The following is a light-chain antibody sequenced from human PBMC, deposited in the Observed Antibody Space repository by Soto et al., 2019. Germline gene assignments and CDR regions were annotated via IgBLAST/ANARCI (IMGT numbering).Light chain of an antibody. Sequence: QAVVTQPPSVSGAPGQRVTISCTGYNSNIGAGYDVHWYQQLPGTAPKLLIYGNSNRPSGVPDRFSASKSGTSASLAITGLQAEDAADYYCQSYDSSLSGWVFGGGTKLTVL. J-gene: IGLJ3*02. CDR1: NSNIGAGYD. CDR3: QSYDSSLSGWV. CDR2: GNS. V-gene: IGLV1-40*01.